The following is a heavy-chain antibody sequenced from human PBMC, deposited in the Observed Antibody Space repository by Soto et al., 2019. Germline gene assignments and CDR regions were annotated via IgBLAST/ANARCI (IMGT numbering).Heavy chain of an antibody. CDR3: ARRSSTSRQYGMDV. Sequence: GESLKISCKGSGYSLTSYWSSWVRQMPGKGLEWMGRIDPSDSYTNYSPSFQGHVTISADKSISTAYLQWSSLKASDTAMYYCARRSSTSRQYGMDVWGQGTTVTVSS. V-gene: IGHV5-10-1*01. D-gene: IGHD2-2*01. CDR2: IDPSDSYT. CDR1: GYSLTSYW. J-gene: IGHJ6*02.